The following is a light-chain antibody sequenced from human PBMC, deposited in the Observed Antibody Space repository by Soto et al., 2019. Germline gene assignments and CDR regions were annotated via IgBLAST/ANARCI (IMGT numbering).Light chain of an antibody. V-gene: IGKV3-20*01. CDR2: GAS. CDR1: QSVSSSY. J-gene: IGKJ3*01. CDR3: QQYGSSPRFT. Sequence: EIVLTQSPGTLSLSPGERATLSCRASQSVSSSYLAWYKQKPGQAPRLLIYGASSRDTGIPDRFSGSGAGKDFTLTISRPEPEDFAVYYCQQYGSSPRFTFGPGTNVDIK.